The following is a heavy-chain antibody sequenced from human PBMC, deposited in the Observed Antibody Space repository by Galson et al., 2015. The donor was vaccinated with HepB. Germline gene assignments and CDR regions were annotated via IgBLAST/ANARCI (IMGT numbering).Heavy chain of an antibody. D-gene: IGHD3-9*01. CDR2: ISGSGGST. CDR3: ARGYYDILTGLQGDAFDI. Sequence: SLRLSCAASGFTFSSYAMSWVRQAPGKGLEWVSAISGSGGSTYYADSVKGRFTISRDNSKNTLYLQMNSLRAEDTAVYYCARGYYDILTGLQGDAFDIWGQGTMVTVSS. J-gene: IGHJ3*02. V-gene: IGHV3-23*01. CDR1: GFTFSSYA.